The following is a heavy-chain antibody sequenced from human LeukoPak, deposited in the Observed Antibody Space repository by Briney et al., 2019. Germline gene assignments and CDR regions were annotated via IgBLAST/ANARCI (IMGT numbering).Heavy chain of an antibody. CDR3: ASNLRELVRFSYYYYGMDV. V-gene: IGHV1-46*01. CDR2: INRSGGST. Sequence: ASVKVSCKASGYTFTSYYMHWVRQAPGQGLEWMGIINRSGGSTSYAQKFQGRVTMTRDTSTSTVYMELSSLRSEDTAVYYCASNLRELVRFSYYYYGMDVWGKGTTVTVSS. J-gene: IGHJ6*04. D-gene: IGHD1-26*01. CDR1: GYTFTSYY.